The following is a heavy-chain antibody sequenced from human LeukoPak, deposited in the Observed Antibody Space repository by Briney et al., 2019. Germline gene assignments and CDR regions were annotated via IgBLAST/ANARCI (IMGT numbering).Heavy chain of an antibody. CDR1: GFTFDDYA. CDR3: AKTLDIVVVVASGYDY. Sequence: PGGSLRLSCAASGFTFDDYAMHWVRQAPGKGLEWVSAISGSGGSTYYADSVKGRFTISRDNSKNTLYLQMNSLRAEDTAVYYCAKTLDIVVVVASGYDYWGQGTLVIVSS. CDR2: ISGSGGST. V-gene: IGHV3-23*01. D-gene: IGHD2-15*01. J-gene: IGHJ4*02.